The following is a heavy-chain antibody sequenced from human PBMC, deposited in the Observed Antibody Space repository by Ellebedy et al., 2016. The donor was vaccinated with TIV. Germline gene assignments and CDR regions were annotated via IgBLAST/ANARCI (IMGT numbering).Heavy chain of an antibody. Sequence: AASVKVSCKASGYSFTTYAMHWVRQAPGQRLEWMGWINPGSGNKKYSQTFQGRLTLTSDTSASTVYMELSSLRSEDTAMYYCARVQGYSSSSARGHWFDPWGQGTLVTVSS. CDR1: GYSFTTYA. CDR3: ARVQGYSSSSARGHWFDP. CDR2: INPGSGNK. D-gene: IGHD6-6*01. V-gene: IGHV1-3*01. J-gene: IGHJ5*02.